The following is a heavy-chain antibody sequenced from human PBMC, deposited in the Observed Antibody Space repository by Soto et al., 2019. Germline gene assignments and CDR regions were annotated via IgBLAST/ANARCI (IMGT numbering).Heavy chain of an antibody. V-gene: IGHV3-21*01. Sequence: EVQLVESGGGLVKPGGSLRLSCVASGFTFSSYSMNWVRQAPGKGLEWVSYISSSTSYIYYADSVKGRFTISRDDANNSLYLQMNSLRAEDTAVYYCARERLPAVAGSNDYWGQGTLVTVSS. D-gene: IGHD6-19*01. CDR3: ARERLPAVAGSNDY. CDR1: GFTFSSYS. J-gene: IGHJ4*02. CDR2: ISSSTSYI.